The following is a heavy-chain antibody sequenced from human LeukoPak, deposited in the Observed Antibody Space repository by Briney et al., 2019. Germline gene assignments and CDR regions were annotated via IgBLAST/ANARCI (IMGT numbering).Heavy chain of an antibody. CDR2: IIPNSGGT. V-gene: IGHV1-2*02. CDR1: GYTFTDYY. J-gene: IGHJ4*02. CDR3: ARGGYSDYDSNY. Sequence: ASVKVSFKASGYTFTDYYMHWVRQAPGQGLEWMGWIIPNSGGTNYAQKFQGRVTMARDTSITTAYMELSRLRSDDTAVYYCARGGYSDYDSNYWGQGTLVTVSS. D-gene: IGHD5-12*01.